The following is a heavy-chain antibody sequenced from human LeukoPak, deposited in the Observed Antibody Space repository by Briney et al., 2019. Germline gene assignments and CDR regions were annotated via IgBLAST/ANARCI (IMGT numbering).Heavy chain of an antibody. D-gene: IGHD6-19*01. CDR2: INHSGST. CDR3: ASGPVAAFDY. Sequence: PSETLSLTCAVYGGSFSGDYWSWIRQPPGKGLEWIGEINHSGSTNYNPSLKSRVTISVDTSKNQFSLKLSSVTAADTAVYYCASGPVAAFDYWGQGTLVTVSS. CDR1: GGSFSGDY. V-gene: IGHV4-34*01. J-gene: IGHJ4*02.